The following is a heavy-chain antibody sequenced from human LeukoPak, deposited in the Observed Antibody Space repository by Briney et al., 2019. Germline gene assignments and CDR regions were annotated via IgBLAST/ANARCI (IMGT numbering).Heavy chain of an antibody. V-gene: IGHV4-4*02. J-gene: IGHJ4*02. CDR1: GGSISSSNW. CDR2: IYHSGST. D-gene: IGHD3-22*01. CDR3: ARDIGHGYDSSGYDY. Sequence: SGTLSLTCAVSGGSISSSNWWSWVRQPPGKGLEWIGEIYHSGSTNYNPSLKSRVTISVDKSKNQFSLKLSSVTAADTAVYYCARDIGHGYDSSGYDYWGQGTLVTVSS.